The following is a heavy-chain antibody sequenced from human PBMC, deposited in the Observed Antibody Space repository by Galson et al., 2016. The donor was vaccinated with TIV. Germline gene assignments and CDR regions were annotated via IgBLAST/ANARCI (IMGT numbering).Heavy chain of an antibody. Sequence: LRLSCAASGITFSTYGMHWVRQSPGRGLEWVGIIWSDGSYKYYGDSVKGRFTISRDNSNNTLYLQMNSLRAEDAAVYYCAKGLTPSGGDFLIDVWGKGTTVTVSS. CDR3: AKGLTPSGGDFLIDV. V-gene: IGHV3-33*06. CDR1: GITFSTYG. D-gene: IGHD2-21*02. J-gene: IGHJ6*03. CDR2: IWSDGSYK.